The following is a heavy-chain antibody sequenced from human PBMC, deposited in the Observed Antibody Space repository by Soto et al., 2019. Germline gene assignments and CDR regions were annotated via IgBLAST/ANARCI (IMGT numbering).Heavy chain of an antibody. Sequence: PGGSLRLSCAASGFSFTNHAMSWVRQAPGKELEWVSAISIRGERTYYADSVKGRFTISRDNSRNTLYLHMYSLRAEDTAVYFCAQNGGSGTFYAFDYWGQGT. CDR2: ISIRGERT. J-gene: IGHJ4*02. CDR1: GFSFTNHA. CDR3: AQNGGSGTFYAFDY. D-gene: IGHD3-10*01. V-gene: IGHV3-23*01.